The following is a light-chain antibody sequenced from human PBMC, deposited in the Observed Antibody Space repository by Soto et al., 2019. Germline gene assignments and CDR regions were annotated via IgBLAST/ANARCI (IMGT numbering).Light chain of an antibody. CDR3: QQYKNWPPLT. J-gene: IGKJ4*01. V-gene: IGKV3-15*01. CDR1: QSVSYN. CDR2: GAF. Sequence: EIVMTQSPATLSVSPGERATLSCRASQSVSYNLAWYQQKPGQGPRLLIYGAFTRATGIPARFSGSGSGTEFTLTISSLQSVDFGVYYCQQYKNWPPLTFGGGTKVEIK.